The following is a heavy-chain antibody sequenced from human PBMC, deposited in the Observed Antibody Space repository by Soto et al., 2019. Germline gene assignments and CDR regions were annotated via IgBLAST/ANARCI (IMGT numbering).Heavy chain of an antibody. CDR2: INAGNGNT. D-gene: IGHD6-19*01. Sequence: ASVKVSCKASGYTFTSYAMHWVRQAPGQRLEWMGWINAGNGNTKYSQKFQGRVTITRDTSASTAYMELSSLRSEDTGVYYCARAQLGQAVAGKGYFDYWGQRTLVTVSS. CDR1: GYTFTSYA. CDR3: ARAQLGQAVAGKGYFDY. V-gene: IGHV1-3*01. J-gene: IGHJ4*02.